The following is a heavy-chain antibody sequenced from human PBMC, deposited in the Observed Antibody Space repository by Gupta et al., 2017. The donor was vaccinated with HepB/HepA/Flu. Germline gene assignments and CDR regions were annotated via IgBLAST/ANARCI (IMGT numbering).Heavy chain of an antibody. J-gene: IGHJ6*02. D-gene: IGHD2/OR15-2a*01. CDR1: GFTFNNYA. CDR2: ISYDGRNK. V-gene: IGHV3-30*04. Sequence: QVQVVESGGGVVQPGGSLRLSCAASGFTFNNYAIHWVRQAPGKGLEGVAVISYDGRNKSYTDSVKGRFTISRDIFKNTLFLQMNSLRAEDTAVYYCARANRGASTYFYGMDVWGQGTAVTVSS. CDR3: ARANRGASTYFYGMDV.